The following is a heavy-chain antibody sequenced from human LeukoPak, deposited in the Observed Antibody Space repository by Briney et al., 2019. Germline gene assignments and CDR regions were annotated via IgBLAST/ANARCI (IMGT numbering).Heavy chain of an antibody. J-gene: IGHJ5*02. V-gene: IGHV4-30-4*01. CDR3: ARPYYYDSRIDP. CDR2: FYYSGST. CDR1: GGSISSGDYY. D-gene: IGHD3-22*01. Sequence: PSETLSLTCTVSGGSISSGDYYWSWIRQPPGKGLEWIAYFYYSGSTYYNPSLKRRVTLSVDTSKNQFSLKLSSVTAADTAVYYCARPYYYDSRIDPWGQGTLVTVSS.